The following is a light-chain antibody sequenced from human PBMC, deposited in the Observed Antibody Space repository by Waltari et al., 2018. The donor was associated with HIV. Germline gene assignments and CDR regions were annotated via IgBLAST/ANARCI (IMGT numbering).Light chain of an antibody. J-gene: IGKJ1*01. Sequence: DIQLTQSPSSLAASVGDRVTITCRASQSIKDYLNWYQQKPGTAPKLLIYSASTLQSGGPSRFSGSGYGRDFTLSISGLQPDDFATYYWQQSYNIPWTFGQGGKVEIK. CDR1: QSIKDY. V-gene: IGKV1-39*01. CDR3: QQSYNIPWT. CDR2: SAS.